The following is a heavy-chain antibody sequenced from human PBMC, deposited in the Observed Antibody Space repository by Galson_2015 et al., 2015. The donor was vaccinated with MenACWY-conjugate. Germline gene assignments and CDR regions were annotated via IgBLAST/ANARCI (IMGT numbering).Heavy chain of an antibody. CDR3: ARDGAPLYRSSQNAFDI. V-gene: IGHV3-21*01. J-gene: IGHJ3*02. CDR1: GFTFSSYW. Sequence: SLRLSCAASGFTFSSYWMDWVRQAPGKGLEWVSSISGSTNFIYYADSVDGRFTISRDNAASSLSLQVNSLSPEDTAVYYCARDGAPLYRSSQNAFDIWGQGTMVTVSS. CDR2: ISGSTNFI. D-gene: IGHD6-13*01.